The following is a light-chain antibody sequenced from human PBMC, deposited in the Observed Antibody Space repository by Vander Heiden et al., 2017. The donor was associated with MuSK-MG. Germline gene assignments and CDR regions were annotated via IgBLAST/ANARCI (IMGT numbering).Light chain of an antibody. V-gene: IGKV3-11*01. Sequence: ETVLTQSPDTLSLSPGERATLSFRASRSVNKYLNWYQQKPGHAPRLLIYDASKMATGVPARFSRSAYGTDFTLTISSREPEDFAVYYCQRRSNWPPITFGQGTPMEIK. J-gene: IGKJ5*01. CDR3: QRRSNWPPIT. CDR2: DAS. CDR1: RSVNKY.